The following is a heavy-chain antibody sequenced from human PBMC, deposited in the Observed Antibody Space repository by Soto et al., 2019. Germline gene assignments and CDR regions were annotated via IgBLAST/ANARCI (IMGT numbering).Heavy chain of an antibody. CDR2: IDFTGAGT. J-gene: IGHJ4*02. V-gene: IGHV3-23*01. CDR1: GFPFSSYA. D-gene: IGHD6-6*01. Sequence: EVQLLESGGGLVQPGGSLRLSCAASGFPFSSYAMSWVRHAPDKGLEWVSAIDFTGAGTYYADSVKGRFTISRDNSKNTLYLQMSSLRAEDTAVYFCARRFSSSSFYFDYWGQGTLVNVSS. CDR3: ARRFSSSSFYFDY.